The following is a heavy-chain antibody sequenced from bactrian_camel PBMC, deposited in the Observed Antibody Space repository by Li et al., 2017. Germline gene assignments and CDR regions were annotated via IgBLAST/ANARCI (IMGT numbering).Heavy chain of an antibody. J-gene: IGHJ4*01. CDR1: GFTFKDYG. Sequence: DVQLVESGGGLVQPGGSLGLSCAASGFTFKDYGMAWVRQDAGKGLDWVSSISWGGDSWGGDGTNYAESVRGRFTIYRDNAKNTVYLQMNSLKLEDTARYYCAATYRPAPTITPRGQGTQVTVS. CDR2: ISWGGDSWGGDGT. V-gene: IGHV3-1*01. D-gene: IGHD1*01.